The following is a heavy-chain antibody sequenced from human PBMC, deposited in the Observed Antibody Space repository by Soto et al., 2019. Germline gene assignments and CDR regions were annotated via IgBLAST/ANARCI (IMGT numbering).Heavy chain of an antibody. CDR2: IYPGDSDT. D-gene: IGHD3-22*01. Sequence: PGESLKISCQGSGYSFTSNWIGWVRQKSGKGLEWMGIIYPGDSDTKYSPSFQGQVTISVDKSNSTAYLQWSSLKASDTAMYYCARHLFESSGYRYFDLWGQGTLVTSPQ. V-gene: IGHV5-51*01. CDR1: GYSFTSNW. J-gene: IGHJ4*02. CDR3: ARHLFESSGYRYFDL.